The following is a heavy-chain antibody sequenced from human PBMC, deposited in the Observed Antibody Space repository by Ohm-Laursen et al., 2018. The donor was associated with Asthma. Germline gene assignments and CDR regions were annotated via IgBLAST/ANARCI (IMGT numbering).Heavy chain of an antibody. D-gene: IGHD6-19*01. CDR1: GYTFTSYY. V-gene: IGHV1-46*01. CDR3: ARPMEVYSSGWYPFDY. J-gene: IGHJ4*02. CDR2: INPSGGST. Sequence: ASVKVSCKASGYTFTSYYMHWVRQAPGQGLEWMGIINPSGGSTSYAQKFQGRVTMTRDTSTSTVYMELSSLRSEDTAVYYCARPMEVYSSGWYPFDYWGQGTLVTVSS.